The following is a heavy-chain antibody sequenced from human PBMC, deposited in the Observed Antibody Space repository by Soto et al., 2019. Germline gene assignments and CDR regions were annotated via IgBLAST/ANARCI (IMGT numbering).Heavy chain of an antibody. CDR3: ARDRGAYWYCDL. J-gene: IGHJ2*01. D-gene: IGHD3-10*01. CDR2: IIPIFGTA. V-gene: IGHV1-69*12. CDR1: GGTFSSYA. Sequence: QVQLVQSGAEVKKPGSSVKVSCKASGGTFSSYALSWVRQAPGQGLEWMGGIIPIFGTANYAQKFQGRVTLTADEYTSTAYRELSSLISEDTAVYYCARDRGAYWYCDLWGRGTLVTVSS.